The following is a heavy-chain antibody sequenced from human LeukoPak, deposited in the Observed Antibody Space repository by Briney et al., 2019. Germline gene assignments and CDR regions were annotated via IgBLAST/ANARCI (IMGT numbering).Heavy chain of an antibody. CDR3: AKDRGGNYLFYLDY. V-gene: IGHV3-23*01. CDR1: GFTFSNYA. J-gene: IGHJ4*02. Sequence: GGCLRLSCAASGFTFSNYAMTWVRQAPGKGLEWVSGISGSGGSTYYADSVKGRFTISRDNSKNTLYLQMNSLRAEDTAVYYCAKDRGGNYLFYLDYWGQGTLVTVSS. D-gene: IGHD1-26*01. CDR2: ISGSGGST.